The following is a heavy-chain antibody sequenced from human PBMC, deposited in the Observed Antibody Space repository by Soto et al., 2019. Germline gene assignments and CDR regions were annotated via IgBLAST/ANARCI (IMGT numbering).Heavy chain of an antibody. Sequence: QVQLQESGPGLVKPSETLSLTCTVSGGSIRTYYWSWIRQPPGKGLEWIGYIYYSGSTNYNPSLKSRLTISVDTSKNQFSLKLSSVTAADTAVYYCARLEGMEYSSSIADGYNWFDPWGQGTLVTVSS. V-gene: IGHV4-59*08. CDR2: IYYSGST. CDR1: GGSIRTYY. CDR3: ARLEGMEYSSSIADGYNWFDP. J-gene: IGHJ5*02. D-gene: IGHD6-6*01.